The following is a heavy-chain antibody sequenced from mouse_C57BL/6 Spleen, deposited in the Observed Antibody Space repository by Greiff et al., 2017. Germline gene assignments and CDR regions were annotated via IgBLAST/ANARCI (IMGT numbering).Heavy chain of an antibody. V-gene: IGHV1-55*01. CDR2: IYPGSGST. CDR1: GYTFTSYW. D-gene: IGHD2-10*01. Sequence: QVQLQQPGAELVKPGASVKMSCKASGYTFTSYWITWVKQRPGQGLEWIGDIYPGSGSTNYNEKFKSKATLTVDTSSSTAYMQLSSLTSEDSAVYDCARESYLSNPHYFGYGGQGTTLTVAS. CDR3: ARESYLSNPHYFGY. J-gene: IGHJ2*01.